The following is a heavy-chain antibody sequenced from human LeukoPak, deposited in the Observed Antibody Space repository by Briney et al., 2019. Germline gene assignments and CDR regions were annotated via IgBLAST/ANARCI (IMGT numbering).Heavy chain of an antibody. CDR2: IYTGETT. V-gene: IGHV3-66*01. CDR1: GFTVSSKY. Sequence: GGSLRLSCAASGFTVSSKYMSWVRQAQGKGLEWVSVIYTGETTYYADSVKGRFTISRDNSKNTLYLQMDGLRVEDTAVYYCAKVGAVAAVENWGQGTLVTVSS. CDR3: AKVGAVAAVEN. D-gene: IGHD6-19*01. J-gene: IGHJ4*02.